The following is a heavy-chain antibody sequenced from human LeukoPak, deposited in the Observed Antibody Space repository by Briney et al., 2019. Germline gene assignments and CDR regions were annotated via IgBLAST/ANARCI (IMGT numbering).Heavy chain of an antibody. J-gene: IGHJ3*02. D-gene: IGHD3-10*01. Sequence: PGGSLRLSCAASGFTFSTYAMSWVRQAPGKGLDWVSTISGGGGSTYYADSVKGRFSISRDNSKNTLYLRMNSLRAEDAAVYYCAKVGLWFGESRSFDIWGQGTMVTVST. CDR2: ISGGGGST. CDR1: GFTFSTYA. V-gene: IGHV3-23*01. CDR3: AKVGLWFGESRSFDI.